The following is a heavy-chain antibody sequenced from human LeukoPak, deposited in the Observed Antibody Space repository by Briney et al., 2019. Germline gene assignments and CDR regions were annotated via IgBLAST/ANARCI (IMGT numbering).Heavy chain of an antibody. CDR1: GGSISSGSYC. CDR2: IYTSGST. CDR3: ARDGEYYDSSGIDY. Sequence: SETLSLTCTVSGGSISSGSYCWSWIRQPAGKGLEWIGRIYTSGSTNYNPSLKSRVTISVDTSKNQFSLKLSSVTAADTAVYYCARDGEYYDSSGIDYWGQGTLVTVSS. D-gene: IGHD3-22*01. V-gene: IGHV4-61*02. J-gene: IGHJ4*02.